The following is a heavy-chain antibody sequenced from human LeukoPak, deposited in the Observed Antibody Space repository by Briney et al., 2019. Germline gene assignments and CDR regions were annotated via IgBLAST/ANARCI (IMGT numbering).Heavy chain of an antibody. D-gene: IGHD3-3*01. Sequence: SETLSLTCAVFGGSISSYYWSWIRQPPGKGLEWIGYIYYSGSTNYNPSLKSRVTISVDTSENQFSLKLSSVTAADTAVYYCARGIASADTIFGVVIIGWFDPWGQGTLVTVSS. CDR3: ARGIASADTIFGVVIIGWFDP. J-gene: IGHJ5*02. CDR2: IYYSGST. CDR1: GGSISSYY. V-gene: IGHV4-59*01.